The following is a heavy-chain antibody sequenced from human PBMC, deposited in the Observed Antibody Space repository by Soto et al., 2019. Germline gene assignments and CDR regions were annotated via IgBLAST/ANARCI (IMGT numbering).Heavy chain of an antibody. J-gene: IGHJ4*02. Sequence: LRLSCAVSGFRFDDYGMHWVRQAPGKGLEWIAGISRDSRSISYGASMKGRFTISRDNAKNSLYLQLNSLRADDTAFYYCVKDALTTVAYYFDYWGQGALVTVSS. V-gene: IGHV3-9*01. D-gene: IGHD4-17*01. CDR1: GFRFDDYG. CDR2: ISRDSRSI. CDR3: VKDALTTVAYYFDY.